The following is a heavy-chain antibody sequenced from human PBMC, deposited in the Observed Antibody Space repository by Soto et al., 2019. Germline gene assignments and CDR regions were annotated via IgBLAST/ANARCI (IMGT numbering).Heavy chain of an antibody. CDR2: ISTHNGNT. CDR3: ARDLDRSSTGCYAAWFGP. D-gene: IGHD2-2*01. J-gene: IGHJ5*02. V-gene: IGHV1-18*01. Sequence: QVQLVQSGAEVKKPGASVKVSCKASGYTFTNYGITWVRQAPGQGLEWMGWISTHNGNTKYAQNRQGRATMTTDTSTTTAYRELRSLRFDETAVYYCARDLDRSSTGCYAAWFGPWGQGSLVTVSP. CDR1: GYTFTNYG.